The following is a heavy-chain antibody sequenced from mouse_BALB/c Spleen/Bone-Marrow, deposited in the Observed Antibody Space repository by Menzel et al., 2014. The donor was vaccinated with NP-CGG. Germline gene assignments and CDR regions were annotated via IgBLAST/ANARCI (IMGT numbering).Heavy chain of an antibody. CDR2: IRMKANNHAT. CDR1: GFTFSDAW. CDR3: TTYYGNY. Sequence: EVQLQQSGGGLVQPGGSMKLSCAASGFTFSDAWMDWVRQSPEKGLEWVAEIRMKANNHATYYAESVKGRFTISRDDSKSSVSLQMNSLRAEDTGIYYCTTYYGNYWGQGTTLTVSS. V-gene: IGHV6-6*01. J-gene: IGHJ2*01. D-gene: IGHD2-10*01.